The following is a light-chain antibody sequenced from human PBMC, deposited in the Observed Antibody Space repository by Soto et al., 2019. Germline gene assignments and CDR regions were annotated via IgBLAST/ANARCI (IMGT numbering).Light chain of an antibody. J-gene: IGKJ1*01. CDR3: QQYNMWPPWT. CDR2: GAS. V-gene: IGKV3-15*01. Sequence: EIVLTQSPGTLSLSPGERATRSCRASQSVSSSYLAWYQQKPGQAPRLLIYGASTRATGIPDRFTGSGSGTDFTLTINSLQSEDVAVYYCQQYNMWPPWTFGQGTKVDIK. CDR1: QSVSSSY.